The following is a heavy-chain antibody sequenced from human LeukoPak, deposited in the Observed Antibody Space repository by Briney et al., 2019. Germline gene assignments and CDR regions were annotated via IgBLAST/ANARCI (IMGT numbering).Heavy chain of an antibody. CDR3: ARDRYYYDSSGVIDY. D-gene: IGHD3-22*01. V-gene: IGHV4-39*07. Sequence: SETLSLTCTVSGGTISSSSYNWGWIRQPPGKGLEWIGSIYYSGSTYYNPSLKSRVTISVDTSKNQFSLKLSSVTAADTAVYYCARDRYYYDSSGVIDYWGQGTLVTVSS. CDR2: IYYSGST. J-gene: IGHJ4*02. CDR1: GGTISSSSYN.